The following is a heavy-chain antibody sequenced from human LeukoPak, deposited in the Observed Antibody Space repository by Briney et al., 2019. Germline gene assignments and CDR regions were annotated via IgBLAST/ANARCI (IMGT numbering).Heavy chain of an antibody. CDR1: GGSISSSNW. CDR3: ASPISGTYDAFDI. CDR2: IYHSGST. V-gene: IGHV4-4*02. Sequence: SETLSLTCAVSGGSISSSNWWSWVRQPLGKGLEWIGEIYHSGSTNYNPSLKSRVTISVDKSKNQFSLKLSSVTAADTAVYYCASPISGTYDAFDIWGQGTMVTVSS. J-gene: IGHJ3*02. D-gene: IGHD3-10*01.